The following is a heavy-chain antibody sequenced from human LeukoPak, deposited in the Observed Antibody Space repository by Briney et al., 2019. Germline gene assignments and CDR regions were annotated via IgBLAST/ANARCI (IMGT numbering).Heavy chain of an antibody. CDR1: GFIFSSYS. V-gene: IGHV3-48*01. CDR3: AKVGYDTGGYYYSTLV. J-gene: IGHJ4*02. CDR2: ISSSSSTI. Sequence: GGSLRLSCAGSGFIFSSYSMNWVRQAPGKGLEWVSYISSSSSTIYYADSVKGRFTISRDNSKNTLYLQMNSLRAEDTAVYYCAKVGYDTGGYYYSTLVWGQGTLVTVSS. D-gene: IGHD3-22*01.